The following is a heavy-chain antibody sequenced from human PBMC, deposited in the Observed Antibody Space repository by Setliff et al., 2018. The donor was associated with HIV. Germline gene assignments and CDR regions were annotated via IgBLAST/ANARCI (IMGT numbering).Heavy chain of an antibody. CDR3: ARGKIPSWRLTMFDF. V-gene: IGHV1-8*01. CDR1: GYDFKIYD. CDR2: INPGTGNT. Sequence: ASVKVSCKASGYDFKIYDINWVRQVAGQGLEWMGWINPGTGNTGYPQNFSGRVTMTRNTSINTVYTELSSLRSEDTAIYFCARGKIPSWRLTMFDFWGQGTPVTVSS. J-gene: IGHJ4*02. D-gene: IGHD1-1*01.